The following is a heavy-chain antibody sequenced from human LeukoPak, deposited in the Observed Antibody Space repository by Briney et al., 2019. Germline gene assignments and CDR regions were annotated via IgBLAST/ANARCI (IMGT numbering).Heavy chain of an antibody. V-gene: IGHV4-39*01. CDR1: GGSISSSSYY. Sequence: SETLSLTCTVSGGSISSSSYYWGWIRQPPGKGLEWIGSIYYSGSTYYNPSLKSRVTISVDTSKNQFSLKLSSVTAADTAVYYCARDYGDYGVDPWGQGTLVTVSS. J-gene: IGHJ5*02. D-gene: IGHD4-17*01. CDR2: IYYSGST. CDR3: ARDYGDYGVDP.